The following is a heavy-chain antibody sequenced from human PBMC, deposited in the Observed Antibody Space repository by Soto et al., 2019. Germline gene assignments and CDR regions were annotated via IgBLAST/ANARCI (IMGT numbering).Heavy chain of an antibody. CDR2: MNPNSGNT. CDR3: ARDSGSGYLV. V-gene: IGHV1-8*01. Sequence: ASVKVYCKAAGYTLTSYDINCVRQATGQGLEWMGWMNPNSGNTGYAQKFQGRVTMTRNTSISTAYMELSSLRFVDTDVYYCARDSGSGYLVWGQGTLVTV. D-gene: IGHD3-22*01. J-gene: IGHJ4*02. CDR1: GYTLTSYD.